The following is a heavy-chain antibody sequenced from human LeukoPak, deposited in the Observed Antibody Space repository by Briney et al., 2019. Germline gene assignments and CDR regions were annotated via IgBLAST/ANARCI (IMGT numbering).Heavy chain of an antibody. CDR1: GYTFTDHY. J-gene: IGHJ4*02. CDR2: INPNGGAT. D-gene: IGHD4-17*01. Sequence: ASVKVSCKGSGYTFTDHYMHWVRQAPGQGLEWMAKINPNGGATAYAERFQGRVTLTRDTSISTVYMELRTLRSGDTAVYYCARPSDYGDYIDYWGQGTLVTVSS. V-gene: IGHV1-2*02. CDR3: ARPSDYGDYIDY.